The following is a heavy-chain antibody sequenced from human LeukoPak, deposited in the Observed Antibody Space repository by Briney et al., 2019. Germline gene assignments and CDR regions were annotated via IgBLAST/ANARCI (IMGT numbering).Heavy chain of an antibody. Sequence: PGGSLRLSCAASGFTVSSSYMSWVRQAPGKGLEWVSVIYSGGGTYYADSVKGRFAISRDNSRNTLFLQMNSLRAEDTAVYYCAGERPNLIRFWGQGTLVTVSS. D-gene: IGHD4-17*01. J-gene: IGHJ4*02. CDR1: GFTVSSSY. V-gene: IGHV3-53*01. CDR2: IYSGGGT. CDR3: AGERPNLIRF.